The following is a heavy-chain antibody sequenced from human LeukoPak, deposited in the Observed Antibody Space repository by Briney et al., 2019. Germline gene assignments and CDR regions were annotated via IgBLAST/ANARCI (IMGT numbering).Heavy chain of an antibody. CDR1: GFTFSSYA. CDR2: ISYDGSNK. Sequence: GGSLRLSCAASGFTFSSYAMHWVRQAPGKGLEWVAVISYDGSNKYYADSVKGRFTISRDNSKNPLYLQMNSLRAEDTAVYYCARDSLYYSGWYYFDYWGQGTLVTVSS. D-gene: IGHD6-19*01. J-gene: IGHJ4*02. CDR3: ARDSLYYSGWYYFDY. V-gene: IGHV3-30*04.